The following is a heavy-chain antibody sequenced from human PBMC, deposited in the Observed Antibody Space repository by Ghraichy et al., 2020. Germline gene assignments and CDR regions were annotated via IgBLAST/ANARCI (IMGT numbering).Heavy chain of an antibody. CDR2: ISGSGGST. Sequence: GGSLRLSCAASGFIFSSYAMTWVRQAPGKGLEWVSAISGSGGSTYYADSVKGRFTISRDNSKNTLYLQMNSLRAEDTAVYYCAKNHDYIWGRYRRFLHWGQGALVPVSS. J-gene: IGHJ4*02. CDR3: AKNHDYIWGRYRRFLH. CDR1: GFIFSSYA. V-gene: IGHV3-23*01. D-gene: IGHD3-16*02.